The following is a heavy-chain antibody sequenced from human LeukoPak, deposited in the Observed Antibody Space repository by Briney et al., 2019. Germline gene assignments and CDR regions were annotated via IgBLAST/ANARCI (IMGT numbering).Heavy chain of an antibody. V-gene: IGHV3-23*01. CDR1: GFTFSSYA. D-gene: IGHD4-11*01. Sequence: PGGSLRLSCAASGFTFSSYAMIWVRQAPGKGLEWVSIISSSGDSTYYADSVKGRFTFSRDNSKNTLSLQMSSLGADDTAVYYCAKVETKETTEELNWVDPWGQGTLVTVSS. J-gene: IGHJ5*02. CDR3: AKVETKETTEELNWVDP. CDR2: ISSSGDST.